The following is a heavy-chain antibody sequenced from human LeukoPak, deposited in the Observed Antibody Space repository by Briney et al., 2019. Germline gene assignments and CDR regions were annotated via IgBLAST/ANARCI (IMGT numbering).Heavy chain of an antibody. Sequence: GGSLRLSCAASGFTVSSNYMSWVRQAPGKGLEWVSVIYSGGSTYYADSVKGRFTISRDNSKNTLYLQMNSLRAEDTAVYYCARERWELHYYYYGMDVWGQGPTVTVSS. D-gene: IGHD1-26*01. CDR3: ARERWELHYYYYGMDV. J-gene: IGHJ6*02. CDR2: IYSGGST. CDR1: GFTVSSNY. V-gene: IGHV3-66*01.